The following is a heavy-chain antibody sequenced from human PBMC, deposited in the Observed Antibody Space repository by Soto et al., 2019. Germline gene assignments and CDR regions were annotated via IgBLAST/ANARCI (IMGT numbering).Heavy chain of an antibody. CDR2: IYTSGST. V-gene: IGHV4-4*07. Sequence: SSETLSLTCTVSGGSISSYYWSWIRQPAGKGLEWIGRIYTSGSTNYNPSLKSRVTMSVDTSKNQFSLKLSSVTAADTAVYYCARGGKQLVHYYYYGMDVWGQGTTVTVSS. D-gene: IGHD6-6*01. J-gene: IGHJ6*02. CDR3: ARGGKQLVHYYYYGMDV. CDR1: GGSISSYY.